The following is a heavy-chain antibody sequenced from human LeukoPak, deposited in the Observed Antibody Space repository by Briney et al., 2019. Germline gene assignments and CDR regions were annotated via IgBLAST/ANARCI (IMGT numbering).Heavy chain of an antibody. J-gene: IGHJ3*02. CDR1: GFTFSTYS. D-gene: IGHD3-22*01. Sequence: GRSLRLSCAASGFTFSTYSMHWVRQAPGKGMECVAVMSYDGNNKFYADSVEGRFTISRDNSENTMYPQMNSLRAEDRAVYYCARPYDSRASWSAFDIWGQGTLVTVSS. CDR3: ARPYDSRASWSAFDI. CDR2: MSYDGNNK. V-gene: IGHV3-30-3*01.